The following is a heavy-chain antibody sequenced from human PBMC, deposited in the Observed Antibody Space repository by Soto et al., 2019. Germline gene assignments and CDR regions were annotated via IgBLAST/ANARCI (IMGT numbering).Heavy chain of an antibody. D-gene: IGHD4-4*01. CDR3: ARSLAEVGDYGNKPPHQYYYYYYMDV. CDR1: GFTFSSYS. V-gene: IGHV3-48*01. J-gene: IGHJ6*03. CDR2: ISSSSSTI. Sequence: EVQLVESGGGLVQPGGSLRLSCAASGFTFSSYSMNWVRQARGKGLEWVSYISSSSSTIYYADSVKGRFTISRDNAKNSLYLQMNSLRAEDTAVYYCARSLAEVGDYGNKPPHQYYYYYYMDVWGKGTTVTVSS.